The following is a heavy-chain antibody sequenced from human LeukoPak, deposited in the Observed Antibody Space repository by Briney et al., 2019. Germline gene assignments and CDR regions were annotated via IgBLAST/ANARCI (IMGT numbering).Heavy chain of an antibody. Sequence: PGGSLRLSCAASGFTFSSYTMNWVRQAPGKGLEWVSSISSSSSYIYYADSVKGRFTISRDNAKNSLYLQMNSLRAEDTAVYYCARDRVMSGYALDYWGQGTLVTVSS. CDR2: ISSSSSYI. J-gene: IGHJ4*02. D-gene: IGHD5-12*01. V-gene: IGHV3-21*01. CDR1: GFTFSSYT. CDR3: ARDRVMSGYALDY.